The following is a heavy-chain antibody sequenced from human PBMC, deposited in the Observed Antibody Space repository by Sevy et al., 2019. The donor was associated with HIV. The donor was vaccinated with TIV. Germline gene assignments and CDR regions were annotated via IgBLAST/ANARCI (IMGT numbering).Heavy chain of an antibody. V-gene: IGHV3-11*01. Sequence: LSLTCAASGFTFSDYYMSWIRQAPGKGLEWVSYISGSDNTIFYADSVKGRFTISRDNAKNSLYLQMTSLRAEDTAVYYCARDHVKDGDLGDYYYIAMDVWGQGTTVTVSS. CDR1: GFTFSDYY. CDR2: ISGSDNTI. D-gene: IGHD4-17*01. CDR3: ARDHVKDGDLGDYYYIAMDV. J-gene: IGHJ6*01.